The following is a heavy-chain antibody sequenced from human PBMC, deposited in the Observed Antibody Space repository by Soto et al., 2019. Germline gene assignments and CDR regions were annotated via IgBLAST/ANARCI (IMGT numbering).Heavy chain of an antibody. Sequence: QVQLVQSGAEVKKPGSSVKVSCKASGGTFSSYAISWVRQAPGQGLEWMGGIIPIFGTANYAQKFQGRVTITADDSTSTAYMELSSLRSEDTAVYYCAREREAMVRGVMFIWFDPWGQGTLVTVSS. CDR3: AREREAMVRGVMFIWFDP. CDR1: GGTFSSYA. D-gene: IGHD3-10*01. V-gene: IGHV1-69*01. CDR2: IIPIFGTA. J-gene: IGHJ5*02.